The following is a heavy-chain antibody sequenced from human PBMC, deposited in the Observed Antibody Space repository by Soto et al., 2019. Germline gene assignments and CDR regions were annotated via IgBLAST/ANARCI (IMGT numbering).Heavy chain of an antibody. Sequence: ASETLSLTCTVSGGSISSYYWSWIRQPPGKGLEWIGYIYYSGSTNYNPSLKSRVTISVDTSKNQFSLKLSSVTAADTAVYYCARGRYSGYDPFDYWGQGTLVTVSS. J-gene: IGHJ4*02. V-gene: IGHV4-59*01. CDR2: IYYSGST. D-gene: IGHD5-12*01. CDR1: GGSISSYY. CDR3: ARGRYSGYDPFDY.